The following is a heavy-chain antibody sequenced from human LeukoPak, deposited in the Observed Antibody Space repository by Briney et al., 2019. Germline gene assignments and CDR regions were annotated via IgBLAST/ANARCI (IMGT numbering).Heavy chain of an antibody. D-gene: IGHD3-3*01. J-gene: IGHJ4*02. CDR3: ARQYYDFWSGYGY. Sequence: ASVKVSCKASGYTFTGYYMRWVRQAPGQGLEWMGWINPNSGGTNYAQKFQGRVTMTRDTSISTAYMELSRLRSDDTVVYYCARQYYDFWSGYGYWGQGTLVTVSS. CDR1: GYTFTGYY. V-gene: IGHV1-2*02. CDR2: INPNSGGT.